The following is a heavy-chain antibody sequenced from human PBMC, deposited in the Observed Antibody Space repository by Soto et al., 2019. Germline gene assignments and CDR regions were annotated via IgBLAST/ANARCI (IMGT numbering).Heavy chain of an antibody. Sequence: SETLSLTCTVSGGSISRYYWSWIRQPPWKGLEWIGYIYYSGSTNYNPSLKSRVTISVDTSKNQFSLKLSSVTAADTAVYYCARGKSQFDYWGQGTLVTVSS. CDR1: GGSISRYY. V-gene: IGHV4-59*08. CDR3: ARGKSQFDY. CDR2: IYYSGST. J-gene: IGHJ4*02.